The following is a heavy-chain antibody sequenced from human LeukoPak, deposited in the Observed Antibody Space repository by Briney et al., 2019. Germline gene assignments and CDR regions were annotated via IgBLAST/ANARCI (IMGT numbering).Heavy chain of an antibody. D-gene: IGHD5-12*01. Sequence: PGGSLRLSCAASGFTFADYGMTWVRQAPGQGLEWFSGINSNGGSTGYADSVKGRFTISRDNAKNSLYLQMNSLRAEDTALYYCARGGYSGYDENTTGYSCYFYLDVWGTGTTVTVSS. CDR2: INSNGGST. CDR1: GFTFADYG. V-gene: IGHV3-20*04. J-gene: IGHJ6*03. CDR3: ARGGYSGYDENTTGYSCYFYLDV.